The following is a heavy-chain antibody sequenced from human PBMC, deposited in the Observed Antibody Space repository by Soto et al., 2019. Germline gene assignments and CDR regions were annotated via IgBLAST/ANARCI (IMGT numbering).Heavy chain of an antibody. CDR3: AREAGTRNYYYMDV. J-gene: IGHJ6*03. D-gene: IGHD2-2*01. CDR2: INPNSGGT. CDR1: GYTFTGYY. V-gene: IGHV1-2*04. Sequence: ASVKVSCKASGYTFTGYYMHRVRQAPEQGLEWMGWINPNSGGTNYAQRFQGWVTMTRDTSISTAYMELSRLRSDDTAVYYCAREAGTRNYYYMDVWGKGTTVTVSS.